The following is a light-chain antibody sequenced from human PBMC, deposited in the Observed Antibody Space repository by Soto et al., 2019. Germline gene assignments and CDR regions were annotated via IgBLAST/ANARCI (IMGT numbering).Light chain of an antibody. J-gene: IGKJ1*01. CDR2: KAS. CDR1: QSISSW. V-gene: IGKV1-5*03. CDR3: HQYNSYWT. Sequence: DIQMTQYPSTLSASVGDRVTITCRASQSISSWLAWYQQKPGKAPKLLIYKASSLESGVPSRFSGSGSGTEFTLTISSLQPDDFATYYCHQYNSYWTFCQGTKVDI.